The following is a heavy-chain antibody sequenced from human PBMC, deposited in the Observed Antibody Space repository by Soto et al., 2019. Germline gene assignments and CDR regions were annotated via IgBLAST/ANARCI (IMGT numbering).Heavy chain of an antibody. CDR1: GDSISSGGYY. J-gene: IGHJ4*02. Sequence: QVQLQESGPGLVKPSQTLSLTCTVFGDSISSGGYYWSWIRQHAGTGLEWIGYIYYSGSTYYNPSLKSRVTISLDTSKNQFSLSLSSVTAADTAVYYCLPGNAWGVLLSYWGPGTLVTVSS. CDR3: LPGNAWGVLLSY. CDR2: IYYSGST. D-gene: IGHD3-16*01. V-gene: IGHV4-31*03.